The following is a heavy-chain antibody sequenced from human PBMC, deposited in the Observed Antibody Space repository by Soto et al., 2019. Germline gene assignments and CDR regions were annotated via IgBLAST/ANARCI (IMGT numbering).Heavy chain of an antibody. J-gene: IGHJ4*02. D-gene: IGHD1-1*01. CDR1: GFTFTNYG. CDR2: IGTSGATT. V-gene: IGHV3-23*01. CDR3: AKLRYNCGSDF. Sequence: EVQLLESGGGLVQPGGSLRLSCAASGFTFTNYGMSWVRQAPGKGLEWVSSIGTSGATTYYADSVKGRITISRDNSKNSRSLHMNRPGAADTAVYSCAKLRYNCGSDFWGQGTLVAVAS.